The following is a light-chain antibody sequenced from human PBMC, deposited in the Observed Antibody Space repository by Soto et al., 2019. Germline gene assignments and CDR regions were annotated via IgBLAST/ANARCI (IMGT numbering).Light chain of an antibody. CDR1: QSISSW. V-gene: IGKV1-5*01. Sequence: DIQMTQSPSTLSASVGDRVTITCRASQSISSWLAWYQQKPGKAPKLLIYDAYSLESGVPSRFSGSGSGTEFTLTISILQTVDFATYYCQQYNSYSWTFGQGTKVEIK. CDR2: DAY. J-gene: IGKJ1*01. CDR3: QQYNSYSWT.